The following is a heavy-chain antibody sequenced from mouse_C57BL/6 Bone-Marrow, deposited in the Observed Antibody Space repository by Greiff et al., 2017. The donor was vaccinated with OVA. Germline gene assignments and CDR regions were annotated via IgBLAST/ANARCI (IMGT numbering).Heavy chain of an antibody. D-gene: IGHD2-5*01. J-gene: IGHJ3*01. CDR3: ARQGPYYSNYSWFAY. Sequence: EVKLMESGGGLVQPGGSLKLSCAASGFTFSDSGMAWVRQAPRKGPEWVAFISNLAYSIYYADTVTGRFTISRENAKNTLYLEMSSLRSEDTAMYYCARQGPYYSNYSWFAYWGQGTLVTVSA. V-gene: IGHV5-15*01. CDR1: GFTFSDSG. CDR2: ISNLAYSI.